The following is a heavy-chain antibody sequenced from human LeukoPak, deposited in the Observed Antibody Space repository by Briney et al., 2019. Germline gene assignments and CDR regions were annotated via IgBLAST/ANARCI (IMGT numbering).Heavy chain of an antibody. Sequence: PSETLSLTCTVSGGSISSYYWSWIRQPPGKGLEWIGYIYYSGSTNYNPSLKSRVTISVDTSKNQFSLKLSSVTAADTAVYYCARAQHVDTAMVNYYYYGMDVWGKGTTVTVSS. V-gene: IGHV4-59*01. CDR1: GGSISSYY. CDR2: IYYSGST. CDR3: ARAQHVDTAMVNYYYYGMDV. J-gene: IGHJ6*04. D-gene: IGHD5-18*01.